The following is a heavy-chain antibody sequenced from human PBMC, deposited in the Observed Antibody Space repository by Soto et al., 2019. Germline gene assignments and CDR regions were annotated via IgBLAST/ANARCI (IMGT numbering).Heavy chain of an antibody. Sequence: EVQLVESGGGLVQPGGSLRLSCAASGFTFNSYWMNWVRQAPGKGLEWVANIKQDGSGRNYVDSVKGRFTISRDSAENSLYLQMTSLRVEDTAVYYCARGAYCGGDCHYYLDYWGQGTLVTVSS. D-gene: IGHD2-21*02. CDR1: GFTFNSYW. J-gene: IGHJ4*02. V-gene: IGHV3-7*04. CDR2: IKQDGSGR. CDR3: ARGAYCGGDCHYYLDY.